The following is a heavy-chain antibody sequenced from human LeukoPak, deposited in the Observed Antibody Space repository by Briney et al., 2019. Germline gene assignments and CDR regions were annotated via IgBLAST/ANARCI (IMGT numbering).Heavy chain of an antibody. Sequence: SSETLSLTCTVSGGSISSYYWSWIRQPAGKGLEWIGRIYTSGSTNYNPSLKSRVTMSVDTSKNQFTLNLKSVTPGDTAVYYCARNLIPEQLVLNFWGQGTLVTVSS. V-gene: IGHV4-4*07. J-gene: IGHJ4*02. D-gene: IGHD6-13*01. CDR3: ARNLIPEQLVLNF. CDR2: IYTSGST. CDR1: GGSISSYY.